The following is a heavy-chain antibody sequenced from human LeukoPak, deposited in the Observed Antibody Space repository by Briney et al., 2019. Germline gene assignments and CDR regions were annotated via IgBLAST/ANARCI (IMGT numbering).Heavy chain of an antibody. D-gene: IGHD3-3*01. CDR1: GGYISNSY. Sequence: KPSETLSLTCTVSGGYISNSYWSWIRQSPGKGLEWIGYIYYSGSTDYNLSLTSRVTISLDTSKNQFSLRLSSVTAADTAVYYCARRRGDFWSDFYAFDSWGQGTLVTISS. V-gene: IGHV4-59*08. J-gene: IGHJ4*02. CDR2: IYYSGST. CDR3: ARRRGDFWSDFYAFDS.